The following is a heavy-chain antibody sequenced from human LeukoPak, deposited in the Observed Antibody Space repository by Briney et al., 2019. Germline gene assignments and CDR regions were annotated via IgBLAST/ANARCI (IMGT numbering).Heavy chain of an antibody. J-gene: IGHJ4*02. CDR2: IYNSGST. CDR1: GGSISSYY. CDR3: ARGSGWYWY. Sequence: SETLSLTCTVSGGSISSYYWSWIRQPPGKGLEWIGYIYNSGSTNSNPSLKSRATISVDTSKNQFSLKLSSVTAADTAVYYCARGSGWYWYWGQGTLVTVSS. D-gene: IGHD6-19*01. V-gene: IGHV4-59*01.